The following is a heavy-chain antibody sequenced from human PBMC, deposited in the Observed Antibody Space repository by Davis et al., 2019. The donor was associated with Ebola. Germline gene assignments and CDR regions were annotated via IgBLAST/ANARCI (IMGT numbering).Heavy chain of an antibody. CDR1: GFTFSGSA. CDR2: IRSKANSYAT. V-gene: IGHV3-73*01. D-gene: IGHD2-21*02. Sequence: GGSLRLSCAASGFTFSGSAMHRVRQASGKGLEWVGRIRSKANSYATAYAASVKGRFTISRDDSKNTAYLQMNSLKTEDTAVYYCTRSCGGDCERDYWGQGTLVTVSS. J-gene: IGHJ4*02. CDR3: TRSCGGDCERDY.